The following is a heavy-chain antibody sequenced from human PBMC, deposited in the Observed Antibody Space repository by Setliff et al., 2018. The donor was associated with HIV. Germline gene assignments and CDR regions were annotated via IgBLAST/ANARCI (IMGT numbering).Heavy chain of an antibody. V-gene: IGHV4-61*02. CDR1: GGSISSGSYH. Sequence: SETLSLTCSVSGGSISSGSYHWSWIRQSAGKGLEWIGRIYTGGSTNYNPSLKSRVTISVDTSKNHFSLNLSSVTAADTAVYYCARDGRWSSGWFDPWGQGILVTVPQ. CDR3: ARDGRWSSGWFDP. CDR2: IYTGGST. D-gene: IGHD2-15*01. J-gene: IGHJ5*02.